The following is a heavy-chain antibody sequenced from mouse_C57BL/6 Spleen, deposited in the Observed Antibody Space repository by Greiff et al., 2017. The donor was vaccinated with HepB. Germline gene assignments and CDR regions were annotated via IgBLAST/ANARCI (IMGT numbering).Heavy chain of an antibody. CDR3: ARSLYSNYEGFAY. Sequence: VHVKQSGPELVKPGASVKISCKASGYSFTDYNMNWVKQSNGKSLEWIGVINPHYGTTSYNQKFKGKATLTVDQSSSTAYMQLNSLTSEDSAVYYCARSLYSNYEGFAYWGQGTLVTVSA. CDR1: GYSFTDYN. V-gene: IGHV1-39*01. CDR2: INPHYGTT. J-gene: IGHJ3*01. D-gene: IGHD2-5*01.